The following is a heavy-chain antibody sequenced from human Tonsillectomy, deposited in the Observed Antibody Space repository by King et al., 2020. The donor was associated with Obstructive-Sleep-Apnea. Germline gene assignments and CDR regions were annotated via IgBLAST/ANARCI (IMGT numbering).Heavy chain of an antibody. CDR1: GFTFSSYD. D-gene: IGHD4-17*01. CDR2: IGTAGDT. Sequence: DVQLVESGGGLVQPGGSLRLSCAASGFTFSSYDMHWVRQATGKGLEWVSAIGTAGDTYYPGSVKGRFTISRENAKNSLYLQMNSLRAGDTAVYYCARGTVTSNYYYGMDVWGQGTTVTVSS. J-gene: IGHJ6*02. CDR3: ARGTVTSNYYYGMDV. V-gene: IGHV3-13*01.